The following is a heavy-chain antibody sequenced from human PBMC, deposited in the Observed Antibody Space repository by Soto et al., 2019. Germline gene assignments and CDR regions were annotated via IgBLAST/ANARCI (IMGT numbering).Heavy chain of an antibody. CDR2: INTSRSVR. CDR1: GFTFINYW. D-gene: IGHD3-16*01. V-gene: IGHV3-7*02. J-gene: IGHJ4*02. Sequence: GGSLRLSCSASGFTFINYWMTWVRQTPEKGLEWVANINTSRSVRHYADSVKGRFTISRDNAKKSLYLQMNSLRDEDTALYYCARPYDNIWGADSFDYWGQGVLVTVSS. CDR3: ARPYDNIWGADSFDY.